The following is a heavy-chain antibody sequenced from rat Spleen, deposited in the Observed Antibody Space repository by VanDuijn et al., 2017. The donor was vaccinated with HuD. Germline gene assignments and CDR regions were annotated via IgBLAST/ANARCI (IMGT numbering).Heavy chain of an antibody. CDR1: GFTFSNYG. CDR2: ISPGGVST. Sequence: EVQLVESGGGLVQPGRSLKLSCAASGFTFSNYGMAWVRQAPTKGLEWVTSISPGGVSTFYRDSVKGRFTISRDNAKSTLYLQMDSLRSEDTATYYCATTPGRPFAYWGQGTLVTVSS. V-gene: IGHV5-29*01. J-gene: IGHJ3*01. CDR3: ATTPGRPFAY. D-gene: IGHD5-1*01.